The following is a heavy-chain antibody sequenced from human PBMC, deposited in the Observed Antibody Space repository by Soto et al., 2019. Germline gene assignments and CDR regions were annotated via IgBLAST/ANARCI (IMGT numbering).Heavy chain of an antibody. D-gene: IGHD4-17*01. CDR2: ISSSGSTI. CDR3: ARVPVYGDQGFYYYYGMDV. CDR1: GFTFSYYY. Sequence: GGSLRLSCAASGFTFSYYYMSGIRQAPGKGLEWVSYISSSGSTIYYADSVKGRFTISRDNAKNSLYLQMNSMRAEDTAVYYCARVPVYGDQGFYYYYGMDVWGQGTTVTVSS. V-gene: IGHV3-11*01. J-gene: IGHJ6*02.